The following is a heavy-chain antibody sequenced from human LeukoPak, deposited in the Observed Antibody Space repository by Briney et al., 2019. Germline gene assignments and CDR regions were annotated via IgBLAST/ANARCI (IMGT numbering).Heavy chain of an antibody. D-gene: IGHD4-23*01. CDR1: GGSFFGYH. CDR3: ARDPTTVITTPYYFDD. Sequence: SETLSLTCAVSGGSFFGYHWNWIRQPPGKGLEWIGEINHRGITNYNPPLKSRVTISVDTSKNQFSLRLRSVTAADTAVYYCARDPTTVITTPYYFDDWGQGTLVTVSS. V-gene: IGHV4-34*01. CDR2: INHRGIT. J-gene: IGHJ4*02.